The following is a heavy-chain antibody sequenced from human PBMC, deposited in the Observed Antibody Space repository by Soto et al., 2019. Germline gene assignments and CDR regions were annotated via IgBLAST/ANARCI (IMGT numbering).Heavy chain of an antibody. CDR2: IWYDGSNK. CDR1: GFTFSSYG. J-gene: IGHJ6*02. Sequence: GGSLRLSCAASGFTFSSYGMHWVRQAPGKGLEWVAVIWYDGSNKYYADSVKGRFTISRDNSKNTLYLQMNSLRAEDTAVYYCARELSGSYPPAYYGMDVWGQGTTVTVSS. D-gene: IGHD1-26*01. V-gene: IGHV3-33*01. CDR3: ARELSGSYPPAYYGMDV.